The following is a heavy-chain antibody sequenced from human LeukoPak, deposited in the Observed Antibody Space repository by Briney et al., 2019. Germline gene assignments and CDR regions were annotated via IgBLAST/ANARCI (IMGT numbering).Heavy chain of an antibody. CDR3: ARERDTSGYNFDY. CDR1: GFTFSSYE. CDR2: ISSYGSTI. V-gene: IGHV3-48*03. J-gene: IGHJ4*02. D-gene: IGHD5-12*01. Sequence: PGGSLRLSCVASGFTFSSYEMNWVRQAPGKGLEWVSYISSYGSTIYYADSVKGRFTISRDNAKNSLYLQMNSLRAEDTAVYYCARERDTSGYNFDYWGQGTLVTVSS.